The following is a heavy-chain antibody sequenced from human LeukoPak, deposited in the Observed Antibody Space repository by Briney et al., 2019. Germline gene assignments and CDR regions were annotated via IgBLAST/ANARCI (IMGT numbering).Heavy chain of an antibody. J-gene: IGHJ6*02. CDR2: IYSGGST. CDR3: AREVGPYGMDV. Sequence: PGGSLRLSCAASGFTFSTYWMSWVRQAPGKGLEWVSVIYSGGSTYYADSVKGRFTISRDNSKNTLYLQMNSLRAEDTAVYYCAREVGPYGMDVWGQGTTVTVSS. V-gene: IGHV3-53*01. CDR1: GFTFSTYW.